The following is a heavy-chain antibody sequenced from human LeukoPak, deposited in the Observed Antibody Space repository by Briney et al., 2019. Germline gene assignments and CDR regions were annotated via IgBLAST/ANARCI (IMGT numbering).Heavy chain of an antibody. CDR2: IYPGDSDT. CDR1: GYSFTTYW. V-gene: IGHV5-51*01. CDR3: ARTYCGGDCYYSYFDY. D-gene: IGHD2-21*02. Sequence: GESLQISCKGSGYSFTTYWIGWVRPMPGKGLEWMGIIYPGDSDTRYSPSFQGQVTISADKSISTAYLQWSSLKASDTAMYYCARTYCGGDCYYSYFDYWGQGTLVTVSS. J-gene: IGHJ4*02.